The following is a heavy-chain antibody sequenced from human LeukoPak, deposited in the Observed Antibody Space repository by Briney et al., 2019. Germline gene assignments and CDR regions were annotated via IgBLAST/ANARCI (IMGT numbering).Heavy chain of an antibody. CDR2: ISSNGGST. D-gene: IGHD3-3*01. V-gene: IGHV3-64D*06. Sequence: PGGSLRLSCSASGFTFSSYATHWVRQAPGKGLEYVSAISSNGGSTYYADSVKGRFTISRDNSKNTLYLQMSSLRAEDTAVYYCARGVPYASWSGPHYSDYWGQGTLVTVSS. CDR3: ARGVPYASWSGPHYSDY. J-gene: IGHJ4*02. CDR1: GFTFSSYA.